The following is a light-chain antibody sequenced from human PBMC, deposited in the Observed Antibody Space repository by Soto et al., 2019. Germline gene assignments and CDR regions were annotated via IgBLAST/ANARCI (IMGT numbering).Light chain of an antibody. V-gene: IGKV3-20*01. CDR3: QQYGRSPRT. J-gene: IGKJ1*01. Sequence: EIVLTQSPGTLSLSPGERATLSCRASQSVTSSYLAWYQHKPGQAPRLLIYGASSRATGIPDRFSGSWSGTDFTLIISRLEPEYFAVYYCQQYGRSPRTFGQGTKVEIK. CDR1: QSVTSSY. CDR2: GAS.